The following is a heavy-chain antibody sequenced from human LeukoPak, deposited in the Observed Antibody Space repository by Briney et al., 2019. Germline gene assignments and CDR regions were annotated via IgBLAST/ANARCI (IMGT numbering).Heavy chain of an antibody. V-gene: IGHV4-34*01. CDR1: GGSFSGYY. CDR3: TSVASGAPDY. Sequence: SETLSLTCAVYGGSFSGYYWSWIRQPPGKGLEWIGEINHSGSTNYNPSLKSRVTISVDTSKNQFSLKESSVTAADTAVYYCTSVASGAPDYWGQGTLVTVSS. D-gene: IGHD6-25*01. CDR2: INHSGST. J-gene: IGHJ4*02.